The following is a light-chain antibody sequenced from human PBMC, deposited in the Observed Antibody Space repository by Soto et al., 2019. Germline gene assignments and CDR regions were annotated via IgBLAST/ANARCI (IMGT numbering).Light chain of an antibody. Sequence: EIVLTQSPGTLSLSPGERATLSCRASQSVSSNYLAWYKQKPGQAPRLLMYDASSRATGIPDRFSGSGSGTDFTLTISRLEPEDFAVDYCQQYSSSRTFGQGTKVDIK. J-gene: IGKJ1*01. CDR3: QQYSSSRT. V-gene: IGKV3-20*01. CDR2: DAS. CDR1: QSVSSNY.